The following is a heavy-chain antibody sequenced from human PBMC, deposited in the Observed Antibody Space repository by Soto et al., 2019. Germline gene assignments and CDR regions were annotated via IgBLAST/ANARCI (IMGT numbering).Heavy chain of an antibody. Sequence: QVQLVQSGAEVKKPGASVKVSCKASGYTFTSYGISWVRQAPGQGLEWMGWISAYNGNTNYAQKLQGRVTMTTDTCTSTAYMELRSLRSDDTAVYYCARVTVRYNWNYEDQDIWGQGTMVTVSS. J-gene: IGHJ3*02. CDR1: GYTFTSYG. CDR2: ISAYNGNT. CDR3: ARVTVRYNWNYEDQDI. D-gene: IGHD1-7*01. V-gene: IGHV1-18*01.